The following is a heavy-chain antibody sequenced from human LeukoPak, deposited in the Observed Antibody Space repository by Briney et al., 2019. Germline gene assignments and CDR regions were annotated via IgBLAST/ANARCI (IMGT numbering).Heavy chain of an antibody. CDR3: ARVKPTYYYGSGSYSISPTRWFDP. D-gene: IGHD3-10*01. J-gene: IGHJ5*02. CDR1: GGSYSGYY. CDR2: INHSGST. Sequence: SETLSLTCAVYGGSYSGYYWSWIRQRPGKGLEWIGEINHSGSTNYNPSLKSRVTISVDTSKNQFSLKLSSVTAADTAVYYCARVKPTYYYGSGSYSISPTRWFDPWGQGTLVTVSS. V-gene: IGHV4-34*01.